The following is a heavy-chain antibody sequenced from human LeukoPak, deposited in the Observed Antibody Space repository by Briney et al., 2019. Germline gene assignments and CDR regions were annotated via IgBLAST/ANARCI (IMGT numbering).Heavy chain of an antibody. CDR3: ARHVYNWNDKVDY. V-gene: IGHV4-39*01. CDR1: GGSISSSSYY. Sequence: SETLSLTCTVSGGSISSSSYYWGWIRQPPGKGLEWIGSIYYSGSTYYNPSLKSRVTISVDTSKNQFSLKLSSVTAADTAGYYCARHVYNWNDKVDYWGQGTLVTVSS. D-gene: IGHD1-1*01. J-gene: IGHJ4*02. CDR2: IYYSGST.